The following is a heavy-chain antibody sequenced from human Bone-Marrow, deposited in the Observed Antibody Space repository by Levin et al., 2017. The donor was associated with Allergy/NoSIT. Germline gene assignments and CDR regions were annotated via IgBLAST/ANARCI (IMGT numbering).Heavy chain of an antibody. CDR3: ARESKAAAGTLDF. Sequence: TAGGSLRLSCVGSGFDFSDYYMTWIRQAPGQRMEWASHISNTARTTYYADSVRGRFTISRDNTKRSLFLQMDSLKVEDTAVYYCARESKAAAGTLDFWGQGIVVVVSS. CDR2: ISNTARTT. CDR1: GFDFSDYY. D-gene: IGHD6-13*01. J-gene: IGHJ4*02. V-gene: IGHV3-11*01.